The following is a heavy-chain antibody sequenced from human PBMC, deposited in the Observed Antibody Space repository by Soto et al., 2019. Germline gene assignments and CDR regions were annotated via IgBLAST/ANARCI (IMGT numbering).Heavy chain of an antibody. Sequence: EVQLVESGGGLVQPGGSLRLSCAASGFTFSSYYMSWVRQAPGKGLEWVSLISWDGGSTYYADSVKGRFTISRDNSKNSLYLQMNSLRAEDTALYYCAKGGRDYDFWSGYSDVWGQGTTVTVSS. CDR3: AKGGRDYDFWSGYSDV. CDR1: GFTFSSYY. D-gene: IGHD3-3*01. V-gene: IGHV3-43D*04. J-gene: IGHJ6*02. CDR2: ISWDGGST.